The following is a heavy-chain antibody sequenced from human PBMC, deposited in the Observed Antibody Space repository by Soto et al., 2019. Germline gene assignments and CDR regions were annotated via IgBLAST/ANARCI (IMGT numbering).Heavy chain of an antibody. Sequence: QVQLVESGGGVVQPGRSLRLSCAASGFTFCSYGMHWVRQAPGKGLEWVAVIWYDGSNKYYADSVKGRFTISRDNSKNTLYLQMNSLRAEDTAVYYCAGYCSGGSCYLLWGQGTLVTVSS. D-gene: IGHD2-15*01. V-gene: IGHV3-33*01. CDR3: AGYCSGGSCYLL. CDR2: IWYDGSNK. J-gene: IGHJ4*02. CDR1: GFTFCSYG.